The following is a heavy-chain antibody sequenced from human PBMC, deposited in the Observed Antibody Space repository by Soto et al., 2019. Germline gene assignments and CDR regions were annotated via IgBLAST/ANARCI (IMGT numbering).Heavy chain of an antibody. CDR1: DFSFSTYN. D-gene: IGHD6-13*01. CDR3: ARDPAADGYYGMDV. V-gene: IGHV3-21*01. J-gene: IGHJ6*02. CDR2: ISSTSSHI. Sequence: EVQLVESGGGLVKPGGSLRLSCVASDFSFSTYNMNWVRQAPGKGLEWVSFISSTSSHIHYADSVKGRFTISRDNAKNSLYLQMNSLGAEDTAVYYCARDPAADGYYGMDVWGQGTTVTVSS.